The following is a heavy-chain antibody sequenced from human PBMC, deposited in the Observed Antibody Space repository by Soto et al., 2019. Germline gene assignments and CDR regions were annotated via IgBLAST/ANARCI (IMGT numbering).Heavy chain of an antibody. V-gene: IGHV1-18*01. CDR3: ARDRGYYGSGSYYPSYWFDP. D-gene: IGHD3-10*01. J-gene: IGHJ5*02. CDR1: GYTFTSYG. Sequence: QVQLVQSGAEVKKPGASVKVSCKASGYTFTSYGISWVRQAPGRGLEWMGWISAYNGNTNYAQKLQGRVTMTTDTSTTTAYMELRSLRSDDTAVYYCARDRGYYGSGSYYPSYWFDPWGQGTLVTVSS. CDR2: ISAYNGNT.